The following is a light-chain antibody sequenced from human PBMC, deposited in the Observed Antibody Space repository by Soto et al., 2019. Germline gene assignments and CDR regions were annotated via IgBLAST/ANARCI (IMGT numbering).Light chain of an antibody. Sequence: ELVMTQSPATLSASPGERATLSCRASQSVSEYLAWYQQKPGQAPRLLIYGASTRATGIPARFSGSGSGTEFTLTISSLQSEDFAVYYCQQYNNWPPLTFGGGTKVDIK. V-gene: IGKV3-15*01. CDR3: QQYNNWPPLT. J-gene: IGKJ4*01. CDR1: QSVSEY. CDR2: GAS.